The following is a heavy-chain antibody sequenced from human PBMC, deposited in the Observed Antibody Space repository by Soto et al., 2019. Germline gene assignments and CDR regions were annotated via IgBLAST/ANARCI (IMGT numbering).Heavy chain of an antibody. J-gene: IGHJ4*02. CDR1: GFSFSTYS. CDR2: LSHGGAYT. D-gene: IGHD4-17*01. CDR3: AKWSGYGDA. Sequence: EVQLLESGGGLVQPGGSLRLSCAASGFSFSTYSMAWVRQAPGKGPEWVSGLSHGGAYTFYADSVKGRFTISVDISQYTVYLQMNSLRTEDTAVYYCAKWSGYGDAWGQGTLVTVSS. V-gene: IGHV3-23*01.